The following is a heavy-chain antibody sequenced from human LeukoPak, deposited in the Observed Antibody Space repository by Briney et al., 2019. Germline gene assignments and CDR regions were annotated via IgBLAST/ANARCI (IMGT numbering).Heavy chain of an antibody. Sequence: SETLSLTCTVSGGSISPYYWSWIRQPPGKGLGWIGYIYYSGSTNYNPSLKSRVTISVDTSKNQFSLKLSSVTAADTAVYYCAGHEAVAGRVGYWGQGTLVTVSS. CDR3: AGHEAVAGRVGY. CDR2: IYYSGST. D-gene: IGHD6-19*01. J-gene: IGHJ4*02. CDR1: GGSISPYY. V-gene: IGHV4-59*08.